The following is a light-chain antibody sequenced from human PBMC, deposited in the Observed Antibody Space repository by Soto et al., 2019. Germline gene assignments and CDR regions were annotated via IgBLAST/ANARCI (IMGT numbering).Light chain of an antibody. CDR2: GAS. V-gene: IGKV3-15*01. J-gene: IGKJ1*01. Sequence: EIVMTQSPATLSVSPGERATLSCRASQSVSSNLAWYQQKPGQAPKLLIYGASTRATGIPAWFSGSGSGTEFTLTLSSLQSEDFAGYYCQQYNNWPPMAFGQGTKVEIK. CDR3: QQYNNWPPMA. CDR1: QSVSSN.